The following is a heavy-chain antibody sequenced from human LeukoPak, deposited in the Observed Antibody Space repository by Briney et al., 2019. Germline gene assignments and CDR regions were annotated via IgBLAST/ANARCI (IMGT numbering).Heavy chain of an antibody. CDR1: GGSISSYH. Sequence: SETLSLTCTVSGGSISSYHWSWIRQPPGKGLECIGFIYYSGSTNYNPSLKSRVTISVDTSKNQFSLKLSSVTAADTAVYYCAKSSGWDLDAFDIWGQGTMVTVSS. J-gene: IGHJ3*02. V-gene: IGHV4-59*01. D-gene: IGHD6-19*01. CDR2: IYYSGST. CDR3: AKSSGWDLDAFDI.